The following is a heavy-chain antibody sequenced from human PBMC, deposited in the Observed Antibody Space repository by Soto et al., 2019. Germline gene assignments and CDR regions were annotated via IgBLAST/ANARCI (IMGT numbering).Heavy chain of an antibody. J-gene: IGHJ6*01. CDR1: GFTFSSYG. CDR3: AKVQEVPADMLVYYDYGMDV. D-gene: IGHD2-2*01. Sequence: GGSLRLSCATSGFTFSSYGMHWVRQAPGKGLEWVAVISYDGSNKYYADSVKGRFTISRDNSKNTLYLQMNSLRAEDMAVYYCAKVQEVPADMLVYYDYGMDVRGQGTTVIGSS. CDR2: ISYDGSNK. V-gene: IGHV3-30*18.